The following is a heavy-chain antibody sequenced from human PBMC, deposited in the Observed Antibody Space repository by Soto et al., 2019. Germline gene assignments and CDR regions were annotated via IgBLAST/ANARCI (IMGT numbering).Heavy chain of an antibody. CDR2: VNPNTGGT. D-gene: IGHD6-6*01. V-gene: IGHV1-2*02. CDR3: ARGGYSSSSPSDY. CDR1: GYTFTGSY. J-gene: IGHJ4*02. Sequence: QVQLVQSGAEVKKPGASVKVSCKASGYTFTGSYMHWVRQAPGQGLEWMGWVNPNTGGTNYAQKFQGRVTMTRDRSISTAYMELSRLSSDNTAVFYCARGGYSSSSPSDYWGQGTLVTVSS.